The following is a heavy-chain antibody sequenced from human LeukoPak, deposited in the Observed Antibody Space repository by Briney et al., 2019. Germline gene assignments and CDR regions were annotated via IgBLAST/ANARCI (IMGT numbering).Heavy chain of an antibody. Sequence: GRSLRLSCAASGFTFSSYAMHWVRQAPGKGLEWVAVISYDGSNKYYADSVKGRFTISRDNSKNTLCLQMNSLRAEDTAVYYCADRVDYWGQGTLVTVSS. V-gene: IGHV3-30-3*01. CDR2: ISYDGSNK. CDR1: GFTFSSYA. J-gene: IGHJ4*02. D-gene: IGHD3-22*01. CDR3: ADRVDY.